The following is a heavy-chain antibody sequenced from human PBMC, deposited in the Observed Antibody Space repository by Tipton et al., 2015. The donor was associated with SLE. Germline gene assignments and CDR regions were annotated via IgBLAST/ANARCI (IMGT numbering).Heavy chain of an antibody. Sequence: SLRLSCATSGFTFSIYAMSWVRQAPGKGLEWVSTISAIGGTTYYVDSVRGRFTISRDNSRNTLYLQMNSLRVEDTAEYYCAKWGLYGTDPWGQGTLVTVSS. J-gene: IGHJ5*02. CDR2: ISAIGGTT. CDR3: AKWGLYGTDP. V-gene: IGHV3-23*01. CDR1: GFTFSIYA. D-gene: IGHD3-16*01.